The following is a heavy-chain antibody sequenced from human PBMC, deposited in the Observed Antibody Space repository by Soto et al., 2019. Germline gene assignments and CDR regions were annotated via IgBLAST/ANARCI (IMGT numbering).Heavy chain of an antibody. D-gene: IGHD1-26*01. Sequence: TGGSLRLSCAASGFTFSSYDMHWVRQATGKGLEWVSAIGTAGDTYYPGTVKGRFTISRENAKNSLYLQMNSLRAGDTAVYYCARDLGSSGLDVWGQGTTVTVSS. CDR2: IGTAGDT. J-gene: IGHJ6*02. CDR1: GFTFSSYD. CDR3: ARDLGSSGLDV. V-gene: IGHV3-13*01.